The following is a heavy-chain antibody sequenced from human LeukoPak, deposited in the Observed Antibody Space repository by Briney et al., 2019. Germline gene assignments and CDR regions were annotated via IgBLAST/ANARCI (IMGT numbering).Heavy chain of an antibody. CDR1: GFTFSSYA. V-gene: IGHV3-30*04. D-gene: IGHD6-19*01. J-gene: IGHJ6*02. CDR2: ISYDGSNK. Sequence: PGRSLRLSCAASGFTFSSYAMHWVRQAPGKGLEWVAVISYDGSNKYYADSVKGRFTISRDNSKNTLYLQMNSLRAEDTAVYYCARELDSSGWYGLNSYYYYGMDVWGQGTTVTVSS. CDR3: ARELDSSGWYGLNSYYYYGMDV.